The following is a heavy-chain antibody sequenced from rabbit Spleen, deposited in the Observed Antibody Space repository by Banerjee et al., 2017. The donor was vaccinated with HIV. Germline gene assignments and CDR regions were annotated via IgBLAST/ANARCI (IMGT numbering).Heavy chain of an antibody. CDR1: GFSFSSIYW. V-gene: IGHV1S45*01. J-gene: IGHJ4*01. Sequence: QQQLEESGGDLVKPEGSLTLTCTASGFSFSSIYWICWVRQAPGKGLEWIACIDAGSSGSTYYASWAKGRFTISKASSTTVTLQMTSLTAADTATYFCARASYGNDLWNLWGPGTLVTVS. CDR3: ARASYGNDLWNL. CDR2: IDAGSSGST. D-gene: IGHD6-1*01.